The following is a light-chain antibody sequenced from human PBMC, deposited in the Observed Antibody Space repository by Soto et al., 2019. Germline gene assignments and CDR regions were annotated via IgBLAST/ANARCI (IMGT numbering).Light chain of an antibody. Sequence: IQITPSPSSPSSSVGDKINKTFPASQGNSKFLAWYQQKPGKVPELLIYAAHTLQSGVPSRFSGSGSGTDFTLTIISLQPEDVATYYCQKYNSAPLTFGGGTKVDIK. CDR1: QGNSKF. V-gene: IGKV1-27*01. CDR3: QKYNSAPLT. CDR2: AAH. J-gene: IGKJ4*01.